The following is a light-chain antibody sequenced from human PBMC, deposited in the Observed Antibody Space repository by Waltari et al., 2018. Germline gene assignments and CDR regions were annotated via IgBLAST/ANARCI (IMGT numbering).Light chain of an antibody. CDR3: SSYAGSTTFVI. CDR2: EGS. J-gene: IGLJ2*01. Sequence: QSALTQPASVSGSPEQSITISCTGTSRDVGSYNLVSWYQQHPGKAPKLMIYEGSKRPSGISSRFSGSKSGNTASLTISGLQAEDEADYYCSSYAGSTTFVIFGGGTKLTVL. V-gene: IGLV2-23*03. CDR1: SRDVGSYNL.